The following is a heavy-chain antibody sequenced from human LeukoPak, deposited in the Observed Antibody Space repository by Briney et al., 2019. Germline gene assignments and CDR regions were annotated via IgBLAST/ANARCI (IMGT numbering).Heavy chain of an antibody. Sequence: SETLSLTCTVSGGSISSYYWNWIRQPAGKGLEWIGRIHTSGSTNYNPSLKSRATMSVDTSKNQFSLKLTSVTAADTAVYYCVTAAVAVDYWGQGTLVTVSS. J-gene: IGHJ4*02. V-gene: IGHV4-4*07. CDR1: GGSISSYY. D-gene: IGHD6-19*01. CDR2: IHTSGST. CDR3: VTAAVAVDY.